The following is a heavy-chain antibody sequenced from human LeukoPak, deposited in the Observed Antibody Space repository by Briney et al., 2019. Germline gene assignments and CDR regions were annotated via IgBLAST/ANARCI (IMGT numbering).Heavy chain of an antibody. J-gene: IGHJ4*02. CDR2: ISSSSSTI. V-gene: IGHV3-48*01. CDR3: AREKEWELPAHFDY. Sequence: GGSLRLSCAASGFTFSSYSMNWVRQAPGKGLEWVSYISSSSSTIYYADSVKGRFTISRDNAKNSLYLQMNSLRAEDTAVYYCAREKEWELPAHFDYWGQGTLVTVSS. D-gene: IGHD1-26*01. CDR1: GFTFSSYS.